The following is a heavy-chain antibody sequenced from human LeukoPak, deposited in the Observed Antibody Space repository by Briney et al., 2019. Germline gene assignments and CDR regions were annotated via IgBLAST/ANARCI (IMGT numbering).Heavy chain of an antibody. CDR2: IYYSGST. D-gene: IGHD2-2*01. CDR1: GGSISSGGYY. CDR3: ARYCSSPSCYEGYYYGIDV. J-gene: IGHJ6*02. V-gene: IGHV4-31*03. Sequence: PSETLSLTCTVSGGSISSGGYYWSWIRQHPGKGLEWIGYIYYSGSTYYNPSLKSRVIISVDTSKNQFSLKLSSVTAADTAVYYCARYCSSPSCYEGYYYGIDVWGQGTTVTVSS.